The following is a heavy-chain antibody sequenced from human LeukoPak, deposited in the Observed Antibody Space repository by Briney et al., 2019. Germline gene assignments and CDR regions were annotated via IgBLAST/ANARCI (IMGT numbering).Heavy chain of an antibody. CDR3: ARPRVVATRSYYFDY. J-gene: IGHJ4*02. D-gene: IGHD5-12*01. Sequence: GESLKISCKGSGYSFTSYWIGWVRQMPGKGLEWMGIIYPGDSDTRYSPSFQGQVTISADKSISPAYLQWSSLKASDTAMHYCARPRVVATRSYYFDYWGQGTLVTVSS. V-gene: IGHV5-51*01. CDR1: GYSFTSYW. CDR2: IYPGDSDT.